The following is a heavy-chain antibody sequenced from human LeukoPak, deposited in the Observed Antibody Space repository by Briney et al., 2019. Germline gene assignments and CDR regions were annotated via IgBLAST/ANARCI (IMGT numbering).Heavy chain of an antibody. J-gene: IGHJ6*02. D-gene: IGHD6-13*01. Sequence: GGSLRLSCEASGFIFSNYWMSWVRQAPGKGLEWVANIKYDGSETYYVDSVKGRFTISRDNGKNSLYVQMNSLSVEDTAVYYCARPPVAAAGTWNYYYGMDVWGQGTTVTVSS. CDR2: IKYDGSET. V-gene: IGHV3-7*01. CDR3: ARPPVAAAGTWNYYYGMDV. CDR1: GFIFSNYW.